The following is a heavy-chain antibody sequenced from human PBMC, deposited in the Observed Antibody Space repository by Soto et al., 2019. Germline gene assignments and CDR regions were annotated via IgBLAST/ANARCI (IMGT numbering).Heavy chain of an antibody. V-gene: IGHV4-31*11. CDR3: ARSGYSYGPNPLLY. J-gene: IGHJ4*02. Sequence: PSETLSLTCDVSGDTISTGGYTWAWIRQPPGKALEWIGYIYYSGSTYYNPSLKSRVTISVDTSKNQFSLKLSSVTAADTAVYYCARSGYSYGPNPLLYWGQGTLVTVSS. D-gene: IGHD5-18*01. CDR2: IYYSGST. CDR1: GDTISTGGYT.